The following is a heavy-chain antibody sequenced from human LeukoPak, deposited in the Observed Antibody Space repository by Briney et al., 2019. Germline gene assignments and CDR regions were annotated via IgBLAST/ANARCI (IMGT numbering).Heavy chain of an antibody. CDR2: IGSSSSYI. V-gene: IGHV3-21*01. Sequence: GGSLRLSCAASGFTFSSYSMNWVRQAPGKGLEWVSSIGSSSSYIYYADSVKGRFTISRDNAKNSLYLQMNSLRAEDTAVYYCARVKWLPSNYYYYYGMDVWGKGTTVTVSS. D-gene: IGHD5-12*01. J-gene: IGHJ6*04. CDR3: ARVKWLPSNYYYYYGMDV. CDR1: GFTFSSYS.